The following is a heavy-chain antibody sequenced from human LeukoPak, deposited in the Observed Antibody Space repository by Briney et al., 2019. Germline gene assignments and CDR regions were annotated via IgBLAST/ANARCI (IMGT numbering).Heavy chain of an antibody. Sequence: GASVKVSCKTSGYTFSNYDVNWVRQATGQGPEWMGWMNPNSGNTGYALQFQGRVTMTSDTSISTAYMELSSLRSDDTAVYFCARAVRRQLLSDHWGQGTLVTVSS. CDR2: MNPNSGNT. CDR3: ARAVRRQLLSDH. J-gene: IGHJ5*02. V-gene: IGHV1-8*01. D-gene: IGHD2-2*01. CDR1: GYTFSNYD.